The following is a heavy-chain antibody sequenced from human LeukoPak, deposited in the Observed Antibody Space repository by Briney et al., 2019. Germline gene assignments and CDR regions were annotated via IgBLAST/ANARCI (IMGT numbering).Heavy chain of an antibody. D-gene: IGHD3-10*01. V-gene: IGHV3-23*01. J-gene: IGHJ4*02. CDR2: ISGSGAST. CDR1: GFTFSNFA. CDR3: ARKAGYYYGSGDH. Sequence: GGSLRLSCEVSGFTFSNFAMSWVRQAPGKGLEWVSGISGSGASTYYADSVKGRFTISRDNSKNTLYLQMNSLRAEDTAVYYCARKAGYYYGSGDHWGQGTLVTVSS.